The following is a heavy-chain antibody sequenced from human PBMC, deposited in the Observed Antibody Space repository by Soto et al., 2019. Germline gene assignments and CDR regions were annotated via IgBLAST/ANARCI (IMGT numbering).Heavy chain of an antibody. V-gene: IGHV4-39*07. CDR2: IYYSGST. CDR1: GGSISSSSYY. CDR3: ASTSFGYSYGYRY. J-gene: IGHJ4*02. Sequence: PSETLSLTCTVSGGSISSSSYYWGWIRQPPGKGLEWIGNIYYSGSTYYNPSLKSRVTISVDTSKNQFSLKLSSVTAADTAVYYCASTSFGYSYGYRYWGQGTLVTVSS. D-gene: IGHD5-18*01.